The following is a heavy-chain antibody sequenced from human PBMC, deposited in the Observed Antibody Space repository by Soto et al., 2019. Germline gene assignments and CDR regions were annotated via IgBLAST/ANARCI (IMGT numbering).Heavy chain of an antibody. J-gene: IGHJ3*02. CDR1: GYTFTGYY. V-gene: IGHV1-2*04. CDR2: INPNSGGT. CDR3: ARRSISSSWFHDAFDI. D-gene: IGHD6-13*01. Sequence: ASVKVSCKASGYTFTGYYMHWVRQAHGQGLEWMGWINPNSGGTNYAQKFQGWVTMTRDTSISTAYMELSRLRSDDTAVYYCARRSISSSWFHDAFDIWGQGTMVTVSS.